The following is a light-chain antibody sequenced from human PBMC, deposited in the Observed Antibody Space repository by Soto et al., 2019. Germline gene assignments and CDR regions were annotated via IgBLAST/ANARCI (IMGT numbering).Light chain of an antibody. Sequence: IVMTHSASNLSGSPGERATLPCRASQSFSSNLAWYQQKPGQAPRLLIYGASTRATGIPARFSGSGSGTEFTLTISSLQSEDFAVYYCRQYNKWPPITFGQGTRLEIK. V-gene: IGKV3-15*01. J-gene: IGKJ5*01. CDR1: QSFSSN. CDR2: GAS. CDR3: RQYNKWPPIT.